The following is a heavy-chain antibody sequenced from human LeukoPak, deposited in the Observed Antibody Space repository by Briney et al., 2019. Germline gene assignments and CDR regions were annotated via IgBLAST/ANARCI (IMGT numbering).Heavy chain of an antibody. J-gene: IGHJ4*02. Sequence: PGGSLRLSCAASGFTFSSYEMIWVRQAPGKGLEWVSYISSGRTIFYADSVKGRFTVSRDNAKNSLYLQMNSLRAEDTAVYYCVRRYCSSSSCTLDSWGQGTLVTVSS. V-gene: IGHV3-48*03. CDR2: ISSGRTI. D-gene: IGHD2-15*01. CDR3: VRRYCSSSSCTLDS. CDR1: GFTFSSYE.